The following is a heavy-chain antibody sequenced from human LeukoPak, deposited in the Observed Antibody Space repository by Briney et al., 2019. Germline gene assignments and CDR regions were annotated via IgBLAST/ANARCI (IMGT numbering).Heavy chain of an antibody. CDR3: AREDCSSTSCSPPFDY. CDR2: ISAYNGNT. CDR1: GYTFTSYG. Sequence: ASVKVSCKASGYTFTSYGISWVRQAPGQGLEWMGWISAYNGNTNYAQKLQGRVTMTTDTSTSTAYMELRSLRSDDTAVYYCAREDCSSTSCSPPFDYWGRGTLVTVSS. D-gene: IGHD2-2*01. J-gene: IGHJ4*02. V-gene: IGHV1-18*01.